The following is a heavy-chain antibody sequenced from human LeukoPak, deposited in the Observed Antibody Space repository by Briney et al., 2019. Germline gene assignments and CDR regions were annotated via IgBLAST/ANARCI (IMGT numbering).Heavy chain of an antibody. J-gene: IGHJ4*02. CDR2: IGPTGTDR. Sequence: GGSLRLYCAASGFTFSSCGFNWVRQAPGMGLEWVSSIGPTGTDRYYADSVRGRFTISRDNAKNSMYLQMDSLRDEDTAVYYCATETIGRHYDYWGQGTLLTVSS. CDR1: GFTFSSCG. CDR3: ATETIGRHYDY. V-gene: IGHV3-21*01. D-gene: IGHD1-14*01.